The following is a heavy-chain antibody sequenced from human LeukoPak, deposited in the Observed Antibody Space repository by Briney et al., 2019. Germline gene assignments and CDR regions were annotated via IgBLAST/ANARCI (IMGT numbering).Heavy chain of an antibody. V-gene: IGHV4-34*01. J-gene: IGHJ4*02. CDR1: DESFSGYY. CDR3: ARSPSWHCSSTSCYPDF. CDR2: INQSGST. Sequence: SETLSLTCAVYDESFSGYYWSWIRQPPGKGLEWIGEINQSGSTDYNPSLKSRVTISVDTSKNQFSLKLSSVTAADTAVYYCARSPSWHCSSTSCYPDFWGQGTLVTVSS. D-gene: IGHD2-2*01.